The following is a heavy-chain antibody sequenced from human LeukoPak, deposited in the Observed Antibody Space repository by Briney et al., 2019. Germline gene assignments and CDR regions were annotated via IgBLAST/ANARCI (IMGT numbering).Heavy chain of an antibody. CDR3: AREPLRPYDILTDPDY. CDR1: GFTFSSYS. CDR2: ISSSSSYI. J-gene: IGHJ4*02. V-gene: IGHV3-21*01. D-gene: IGHD3-9*01. Sequence: GGSLRLSCEASGFTFSSYSMNWVRQAPGKGLEWVSSISSSSSYIYCADSVKGRFTISRDNAKNSLYLQMNSLRAEDTAVYYCAREPLRPYDILTDPDYWGQGTLVTVSS.